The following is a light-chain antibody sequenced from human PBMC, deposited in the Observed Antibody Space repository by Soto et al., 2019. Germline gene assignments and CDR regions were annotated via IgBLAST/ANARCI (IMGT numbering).Light chain of an antibody. J-gene: IGKJ5*01. CDR3: QQYSSSPIT. CDR1: QSIGSSY. V-gene: IGKV3-20*01. Sequence: LKHSPGTLSLSPGERATLSCRASQSIGSSYLALYQQKPGQAPRLLIYGASSRATGIPDRFSGGGSGTDFSLTISRLDPEDFAVYYCQQYSSSPITFGQGTRLAI. CDR2: GAS.